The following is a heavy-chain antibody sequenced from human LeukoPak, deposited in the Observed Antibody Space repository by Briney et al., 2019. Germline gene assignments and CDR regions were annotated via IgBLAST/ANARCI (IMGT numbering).Heavy chain of an antibody. Sequence: PSETLSLTCTVSGSSISSGTYYWYWIRQPAGKGLEWIGRIYTSGITNYNPSLKSRVTISVDTSKNQFSLKLTSVTASDTAVYYCARLPDPWGQGTLVTVSS. CDR3: ARLPDP. J-gene: IGHJ5*02. CDR1: GSSISSGTYY. CDR2: IYTSGIT. V-gene: IGHV4-61*02.